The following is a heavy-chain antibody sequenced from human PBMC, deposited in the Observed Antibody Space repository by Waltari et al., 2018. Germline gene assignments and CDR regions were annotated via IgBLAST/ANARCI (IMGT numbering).Heavy chain of an antibody. CDR3: ARGDCSGGSCYFCDY. CDR2: VNADSGNT. CDR1: GYTFTSYD. D-gene: IGHD2-15*01. J-gene: IGHJ4*02. Sequence: QVQLVQSGAEVKKPGASVKVSCKASGYTFTSYDINWVRPATGQGPEWMGWVNADSGNTGYAQKFQGRVTLTRNTSISTAYMELSSLRSEDTAVYYCARGDCSGGSCYFCDYWGQGTLVTVSS. V-gene: IGHV1-8*01.